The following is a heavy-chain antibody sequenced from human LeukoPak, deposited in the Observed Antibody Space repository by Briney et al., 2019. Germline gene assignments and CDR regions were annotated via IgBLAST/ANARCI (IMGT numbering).Heavy chain of an antibody. J-gene: IGHJ6*03. Sequence: ASETLSLTCTVSGGSISSYYWSWIRQPPGKGLEWIGYIYYSGSTNYNPSLKSRVTISVDTSKNQFSLKLSSVTAADTAVYYCARQGIDYYYYMDVWGKGTTVTVSS. CDR2: IYYSGST. CDR1: GGSISSYY. CDR3: ARQGIDYYYYMDV. V-gene: IGHV4-59*08.